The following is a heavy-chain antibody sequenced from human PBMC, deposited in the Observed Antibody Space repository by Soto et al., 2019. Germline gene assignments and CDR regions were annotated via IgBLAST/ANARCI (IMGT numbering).Heavy chain of an antibody. V-gene: IGHV3-30*18. CDR3: AKGGPYTLEGSGLDY. CDR1: GFSFGDFG. Sequence: QVQLVESGGGVVQPGRSLRLSCVVSGFSFGDFGMYWVRQAPGKGLEWVAVISYDGSNKYYADSVKGRFTISRDNSKNTLFLLMDSLRPEDTAVYSCAKGGPYTLEGSGLDYWGQGTLVTVSS. D-gene: IGHD3-10*01. CDR2: ISYDGSNK. J-gene: IGHJ4*02.